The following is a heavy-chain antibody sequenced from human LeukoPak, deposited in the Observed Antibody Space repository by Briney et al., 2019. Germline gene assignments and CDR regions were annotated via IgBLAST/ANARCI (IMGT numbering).Heavy chain of an antibody. CDR1: GYTFTSYG. D-gene: IGHD3-9*01. CDR2: ISAYNGNT. V-gene: IGHV1-18*01. J-gene: IGHJ5*02. CDR3: ARASLYYDILTGQHYNWFDP. Sequence: GASVKVSCKASGYTFTSYGISWVRQAPGQGLEWMGWISAYNGNTNYAQKLQGRVTMTTDTSTSTAYMELRSLRSDDTAVYYCARASLYYDILTGQHYNWFDPWGQGTLVTVSS.